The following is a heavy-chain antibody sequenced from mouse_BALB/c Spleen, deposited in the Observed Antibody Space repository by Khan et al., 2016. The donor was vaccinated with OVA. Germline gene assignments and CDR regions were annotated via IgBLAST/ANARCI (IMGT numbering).Heavy chain of an antibody. CDR1: GYTFTDYN. CDR2: IYPYNDGT. J-gene: IGHJ1*01. V-gene: IGHV1S29*02. Sequence: VQLQQSGPELVKPGASVKISCKASGYTFTDYNMHWVKQSHGKSIEWIGYIYPYNDGTVYNQKFKTKATLTVDNSSSTAYMELRSLTSEDSAVYYGARWDYGSNYWFFDVWGAGTTVTVSS. CDR3: ARWDYGSNYWFFDV. D-gene: IGHD1-1*01.